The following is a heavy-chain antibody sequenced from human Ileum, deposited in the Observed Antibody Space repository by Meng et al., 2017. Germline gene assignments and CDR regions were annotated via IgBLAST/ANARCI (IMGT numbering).Heavy chain of an antibody. CDR1: GYTFTGYY. Sequence: QGQLGQSGAEVKKPGASVKVSCKASGYTFTGYYMHWVRQAPGQGLEWMGRINPNSGGTNYAQKFQGRVTMTRDTSISTAYMELSRLRSDDTAVYYCARERFYYYDSSGSINWGQGTLVTVSS. V-gene: IGHV1-2*06. J-gene: IGHJ4*02. CDR3: ARERFYYYDSSGSIN. D-gene: IGHD3-22*01. CDR2: INPNSGGT.